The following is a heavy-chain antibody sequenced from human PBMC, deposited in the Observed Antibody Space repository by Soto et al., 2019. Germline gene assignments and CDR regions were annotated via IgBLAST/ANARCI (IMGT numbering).Heavy chain of an antibody. J-gene: IGHJ5*02. CDR3: ARAYDSSGNSLDWFDP. D-gene: IGHD3-22*01. CDR1: GYTFTSYG. V-gene: IGHV1-18*01. Sequence: ASVKVSCKASGYTFTSYGISWVRQAPGQGLEWMGWISAYNGNTNYAQELQGRVTMTTDTSTSTAYMELRSLRSDDTAVYYCARAYDSSGNSLDWFDPWGQGTLVTVSS. CDR2: ISAYNGNT.